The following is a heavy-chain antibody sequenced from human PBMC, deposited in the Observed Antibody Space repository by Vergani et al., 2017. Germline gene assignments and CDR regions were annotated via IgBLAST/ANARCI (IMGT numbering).Heavy chain of an antibody. CDR1: GYTFTSYG. CDR2: ISAYNGNT. CDR3: ARPAGGAQKGGKYYYYGMDV. J-gene: IGHJ6*02. D-gene: IGHD6-19*01. V-gene: IGHV1-18*01. Sequence: QVQLVQSGAEVKKPGASVKVSCKASGYTFTSYGISWVRQAPGQGLEWMGWISAYNGNTNYAQKLQGRVTMTTDTSTSTAYMELRSLRSDDTAVYYCARPAGGAQKGGKYYYYGMDVWGQGTTVTVSS.